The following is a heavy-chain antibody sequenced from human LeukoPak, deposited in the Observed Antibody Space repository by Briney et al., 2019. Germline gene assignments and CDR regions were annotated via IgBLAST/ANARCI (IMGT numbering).Heavy chain of an antibody. Sequence: SETLSLTCTVSGGSISSHYWSWIRQPPGKGLEWIGYIYYSGSTNYNPSLKSRVTISVDTSKNQFSLKLSSVTAADTAVYYCARGRSSSWYYWFDPWGQGTLVTVSS. V-gene: IGHV4-59*11. CDR3: ARGRSSSWYYWFDP. CDR2: IYYSGST. CDR1: GGSISSHY. J-gene: IGHJ5*02. D-gene: IGHD6-13*01.